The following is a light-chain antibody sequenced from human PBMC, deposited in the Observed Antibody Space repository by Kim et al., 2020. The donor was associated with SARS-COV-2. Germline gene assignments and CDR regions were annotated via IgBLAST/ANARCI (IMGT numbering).Light chain of an antibody. J-gene: IGKJ4*01. CDR2: GAS. V-gene: IGKV3-20*01. CDR3: QQYGSSLALT. CDR1: QSVSSSY. Sequence: SPGESATLSCRASQSVSSSYLAWYQQKPGQAPRLLIYGASSRATGIPDRFSGSGSGTDFTLTISRLEPEDFAVYYCQQYGSSLALTFGGGTKVEI.